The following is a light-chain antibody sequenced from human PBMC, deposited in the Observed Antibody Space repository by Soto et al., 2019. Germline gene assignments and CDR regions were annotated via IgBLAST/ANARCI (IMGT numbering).Light chain of an antibody. CDR2: TAS. V-gene: IGKV1-9*01. CDR1: QGISKY. J-gene: IGKJ2*01. CDR3: QQVNSYPYT. Sequence: DIQLTQSPSFLSASVGDRFTITCRASQGISKYLAWYQQKPAKAPKLLIYTASTLQSGVPSRFSGSGSGTEFTLTISSLQPEDFATYFCQQVNSYPYTFGQGTKLEIK.